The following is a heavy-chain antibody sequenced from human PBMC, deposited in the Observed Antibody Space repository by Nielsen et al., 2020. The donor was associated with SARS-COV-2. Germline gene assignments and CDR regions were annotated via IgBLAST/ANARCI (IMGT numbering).Heavy chain of an antibody. Sequence: ASVKVSCKASGYTFTSYDINWVRQATGQGLEWMGWMNPNSGNTGYAQKFQGRVTMTRNTSISTAYMELRSLRSDDTAVYYCARAGITIFGVVNWFDPWGQGTLVTVSS. CDR2: MNPNSGNT. CDR3: ARAGITIFGVVNWFDP. J-gene: IGHJ5*02. D-gene: IGHD3-3*01. V-gene: IGHV1-8*01. CDR1: GYTFTSYD.